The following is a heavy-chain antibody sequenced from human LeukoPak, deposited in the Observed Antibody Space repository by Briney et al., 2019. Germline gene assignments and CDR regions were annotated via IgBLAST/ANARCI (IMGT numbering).Heavy chain of an antibody. D-gene: IGHD5-18*01. V-gene: IGHV3-33*01. CDR1: GFTFSSYG. CDR2: IWYDGSNK. Sequence: GGSLRLSCAASGFTFSSYGMHWVRQAPGKGLEWVAVIWYDGSNKYYADSVEGRFTISRDNSKNTLYLQMNSLRAEDTAVYYCARSRGYSYGLFDYWGQGTLVTVSS. CDR3: ARSRGYSYGLFDY. J-gene: IGHJ4*02.